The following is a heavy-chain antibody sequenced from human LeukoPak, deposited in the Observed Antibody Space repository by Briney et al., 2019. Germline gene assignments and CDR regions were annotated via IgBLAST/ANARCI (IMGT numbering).Heavy chain of an antibody. D-gene: IGHD4-17*01. J-gene: IGHJ4*02. V-gene: IGHV4-34*01. Sequence: SETLSLTCAVYGGSFSGYYWSWIRQPPGKGLEWIGEINHSGSTSYNPSLKSRVTISVDTSKNQFSLKLSSVTAADTAVYYCASNTYGYYFDYWGQGTLVTVSS. CDR1: GGSFSGYY. CDR3: ASNTYGYYFDY. CDR2: INHSGST.